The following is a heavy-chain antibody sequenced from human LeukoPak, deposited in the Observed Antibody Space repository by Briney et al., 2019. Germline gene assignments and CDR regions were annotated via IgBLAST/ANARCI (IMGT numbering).Heavy chain of an antibody. D-gene: IGHD3-22*01. CDR2: ISGSGGST. J-gene: IGHJ4*02. CDR1: GFTFDDYA. CDR3: AKTYYYDSSLPY. V-gene: IGHV3-23*01. Sequence: GGSLRLSCAASGFTFDDYAMHWVRQAPGKGLEWVSAISGSGGSTYYADSVKGRFTISRDNSKNTLYLQMNSLRAEDTAVYYCAKTYYYDSSLPYWGQGTLVTVSS.